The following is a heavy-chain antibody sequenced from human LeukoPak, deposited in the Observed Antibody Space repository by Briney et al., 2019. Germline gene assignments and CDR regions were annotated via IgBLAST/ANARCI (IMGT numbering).Heavy chain of an antibody. J-gene: IGHJ6*03. V-gene: IGHV3-7*01. CDR3: ARVPYSSGWYRSYYYMDV. CDR1: GFIFSSYG. Sequence: PGGSLRLSCAASGFIFSSYGMHWVRQAPGKGLEWVANIKQDGSEKYYVDSVKGRFTISRDNAKNSLYLQMNSLRAEDTAVYYCARVPYSSGWYRSYYYMDVWGKGTTVTISS. D-gene: IGHD6-19*01. CDR2: IKQDGSEK.